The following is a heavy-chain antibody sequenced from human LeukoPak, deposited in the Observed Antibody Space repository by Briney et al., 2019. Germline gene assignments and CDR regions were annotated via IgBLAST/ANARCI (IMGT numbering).Heavy chain of an antibody. CDR1: GFTFSAYG. V-gene: IGHV3-23*01. Sequence: AGGSLRLSCAASGFTFSAYGMSWFRQAPGKGLEWVSAITYSSGNTYYADSVKGRFTISRDNSKNTLYLKMNSLRAEDTALYHCAKDGTGCGGDCYSDYWGQGTLVTVSS. CDR3: AKDGTGCGGDCYSDY. J-gene: IGHJ4*02. CDR2: ITYSSGNT. D-gene: IGHD2-21*02.